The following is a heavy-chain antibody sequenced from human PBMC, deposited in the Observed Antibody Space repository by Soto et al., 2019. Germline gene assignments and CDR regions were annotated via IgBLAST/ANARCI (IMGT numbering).Heavy chain of an antibody. Sequence: ASVKVSCKASGYTFTSYGISWVRQAPGQGLEWMGWISAYNGNTNYAQKLQGRVTMTTDTSTSTAYMELRSLRSEDTAVYYCASELVGYCISTSCYHTLDYWGQGTLVTVSS. D-gene: IGHD2-2*01. J-gene: IGHJ4*02. CDR1: GYTFTSYG. CDR3: ASELVGYCISTSCYHTLDY. V-gene: IGHV1-18*01. CDR2: ISAYNGNT.